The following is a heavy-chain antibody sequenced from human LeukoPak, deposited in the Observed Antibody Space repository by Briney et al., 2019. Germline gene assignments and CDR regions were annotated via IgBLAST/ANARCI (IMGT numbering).Heavy chain of an antibody. CDR2: IYYSGST. CDR3: ARDKPSNWNYRHGSAFDI. Sequence: NTSETLSLTCTVSGGSISSSSNYWGWIRQPPGKGLEWIGSIYYSGSTYYNPSLKSRVTISVDTSKNQFSLKLSSVTAADTAVYYCARDKPSNWNYRHGSAFDIWGQGTMVTVSS. D-gene: IGHD1-7*01. J-gene: IGHJ3*02. CDR1: GGSISSSSNY. V-gene: IGHV4-39*07.